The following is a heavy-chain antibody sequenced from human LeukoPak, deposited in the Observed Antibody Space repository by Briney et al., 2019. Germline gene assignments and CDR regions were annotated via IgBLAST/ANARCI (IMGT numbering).Heavy chain of an antibody. CDR3: ARASGWSDAFDI. V-gene: IGHV1-8*01. D-gene: IGHD6-19*01. Sequence: ASVKVSCKASGYTFTSYDINWVRQATGQGLEWMGWMNPNSGNTGYAQKFQGRVTMTRNTFISTAYMELSSLRSEDTAVYYCARASGWSDAFDIWGQGTMVTVSS. CDR1: GYTFTSYD. CDR2: MNPNSGNT. J-gene: IGHJ3*02.